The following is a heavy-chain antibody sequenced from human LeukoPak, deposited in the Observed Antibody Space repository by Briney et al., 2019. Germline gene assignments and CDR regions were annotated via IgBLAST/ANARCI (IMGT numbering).Heavy chain of an antibody. CDR2: ISGRGGST. D-gene: IGHD2-8*02. V-gene: IGHV3-23*01. CDR3: AKDGGVKGDANYYYYYGMDV. Sequence: GGSLRLSCAASGFTFSSYAMSWVRQAPGKGLEWGSAISGRGGSTYYADSVKGRFTISRDNSKNTLYLQMNSLRAEDTAVYYCAKDGGVKGDANYYYYYGMDVWGQGTTVTVSS. J-gene: IGHJ6*02. CDR1: GFTFSSYA.